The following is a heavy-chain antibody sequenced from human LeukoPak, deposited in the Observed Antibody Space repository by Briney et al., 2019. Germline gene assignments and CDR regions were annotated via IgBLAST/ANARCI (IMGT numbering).Heavy chain of an antibody. V-gene: IGHV1-69*05. D-gene: IGHD4-17*01. CDR2: IIPIFGTA. CDR1: GGTFSSYA. CDR3: ARVPDYYGEAYGY. Sequence: SVKVSCKASGGTFSSYAISWVRQAPGQGLEWMGRIIPIFGTANYAQKFQGRVTITTDESTSTAYMELSSLRSEDTAVYYCARVPDYYGEAYGYWGQGTLVTVSS. J-gene: IGHJ4*02.